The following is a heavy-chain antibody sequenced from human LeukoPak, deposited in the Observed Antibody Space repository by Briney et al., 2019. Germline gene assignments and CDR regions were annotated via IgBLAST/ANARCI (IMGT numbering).Heavy chain of an antibody. D-gene: IGHD3-3*01. Sequence: ASVKVSCKASGYTFTGYYMHWVRQAPGQGLEWMGWINPNSGGTNYAQKFQGRVTMTRDTSISTAYMELSRLRSDDTAVYFCARARITIFGVVPNWFDPWGQGTLVTVSS. CDR3: ARARITIFGVVPNWFDP. V-gene: IGHV1-2*02. CDR2: INPNSGGT. J-gene: IGHJ5*02. CDR1: GYTFTGYY.